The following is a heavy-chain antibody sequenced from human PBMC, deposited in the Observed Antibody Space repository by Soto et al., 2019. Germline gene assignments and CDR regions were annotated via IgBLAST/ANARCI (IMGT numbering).Heavy chain of an antibody. V-gene: IGHV4-61*01. D-gene: IGHD3-3*01. CDR1: GGSVSSGIYY. Sequence: PSETLSLTCTVSGGSVSSGIYYWIWIRQPPGKGLEWIGYIYYSGSTNYNPSLKSRVTISVDTSKNQFSLKLSSVTAADTAVYYCARDDYDFWSGTHRWFDPWGQGTLVTVSS. CDR3: ARDDYDFWSGTHRWFDP. CDR2: IYYSGST. J-gene: IGHJ5*02.